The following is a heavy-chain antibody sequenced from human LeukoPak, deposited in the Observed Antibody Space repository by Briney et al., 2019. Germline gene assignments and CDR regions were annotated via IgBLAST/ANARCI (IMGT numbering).Heavy chain of an antibody. CDR1: GYTFTTYS. V-gene: IGHV1-18*01. D-gene: IGHD5-18*01. Sequence: ASVKVSCKASGYTFTTYSISWVRQAPGQGLEWMGGISTYNGNTGYVQKFQGRVTMTTDTSTNTAYMELRTLSSDDTAVYYCAREADTVLIRAFDYWGQGTLVTVSS. CDR3: AREADTVLIRAFDY. J-gene: IGHJ4*02. CDR2: ISTYNGNT.